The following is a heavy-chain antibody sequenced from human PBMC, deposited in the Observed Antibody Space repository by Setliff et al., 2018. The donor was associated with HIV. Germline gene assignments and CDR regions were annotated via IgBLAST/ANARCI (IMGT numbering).Heavy chain of an antibody. J-gene: IGHJ4*02. CDR3: ARVGNNRLQFFDH. CDR1: GYTFKSYD. V-gene: IGHV1-3*01. CDR2: INAGNGNR. D-gene: IGHD5-12*01. Sequence: ASVTFSSKTSGYTFKSYDINWVRQAPGQRPEWRARINAGNGNREYSPKFQGRVTITADTSASTMYMELSSLRSEDTDVYYCARVGNNRLQFFDHWGQGTLVTVSS.